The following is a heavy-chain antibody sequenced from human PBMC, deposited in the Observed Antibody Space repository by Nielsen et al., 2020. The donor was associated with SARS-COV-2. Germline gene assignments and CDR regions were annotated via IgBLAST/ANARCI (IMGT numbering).Heavy chain of an antibody. V-gene: IGHV5-51*01. CDR1: DYTFSSYW. D-gene: IGHD1-1*01. Sequence: GESLKISCKGSDYTFSSYWIAWVRQMPGKGLEWMGISYPGDSDTKYSPSFRGQVILSADKSISTAYLQWSSLKASDTAIYYCARHYIAGEHYNALDVWGQGTTVTVSS. CDR3: ARHYIAGEHYNALDV. J-gene: IGHJ6*02. CDR2: SYPGDSDT.